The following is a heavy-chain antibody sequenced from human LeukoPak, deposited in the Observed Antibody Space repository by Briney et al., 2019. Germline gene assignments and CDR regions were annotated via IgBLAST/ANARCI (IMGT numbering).Heavy chain of an antibody. J-gene: IGHJ4*02. CDR1: GGSISSGGYS. V-gene: IGHV4-31*11. CDR2: IYYSGST. CDR3: TRVTIFGVPDYFDY. D-gene: IGHD3-3*01. Sequence: SETLSLTCAVSGGSISSGGYSWSWIRQHPGKGLEWIVYIYYSGSTYYNPSLKSRVTISVDTSKNQFSLKLSSVTAADTAVYYCTRVTIFGVPDYFDYWGQGTLVTVSS.